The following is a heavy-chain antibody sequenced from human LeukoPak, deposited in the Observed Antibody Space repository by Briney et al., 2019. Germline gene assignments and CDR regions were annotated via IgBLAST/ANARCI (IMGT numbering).Heavy chain of an antibody. Sequence: ASVKVSCKAFGYTFTDYHMHWVRQAPGQGLEWMGWINPNSGDTNYAQKFQGRVTMTRDTTISTAYMELSRMRSDDTAVFYCATLMAHLDYWGQGTLVTVSS. J-gene: IGHJ4*02. D-gene: IGHD2-8*01. CDR1: GYTFTDYH. V-gene: IGHV1-2*02. CDR2: INPNSGDT. CDR3: ATLMAHLDY.